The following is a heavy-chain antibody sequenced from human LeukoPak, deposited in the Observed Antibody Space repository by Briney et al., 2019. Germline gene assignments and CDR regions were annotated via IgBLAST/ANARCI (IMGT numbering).Heavy chain of an antibody. CDR1: GFTFSSYE. D-gene: IGHD6-13*01. CDR2: ISSSGSSI. V-gene: IGHV3-48*03. Sequence: PGGSLRLSCAASGFTFSSYEMNWVRQAPGKGLEWVSYISSSGSSIYYADSIKGRFTISRDNAKNSLYLQMNSLRAEDTAVYYCASYRYSMDVFDIWGQGTMVTVSS. CDR3: ASYRYSMDVFDI. J-gene: IGHJ3*02.